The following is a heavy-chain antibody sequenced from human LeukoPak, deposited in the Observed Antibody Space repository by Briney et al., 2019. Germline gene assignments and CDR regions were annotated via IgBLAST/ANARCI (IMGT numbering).Heavy chain of an antibody. J-gene: IGHJ6*03. D-gene: IGHD1-26*01. CDR3: ARDPYSGSYGPYYYYYMDV. CDR2: ISWNSGSI. V-gene: IGHV3-9*01. Sequence: GGSLRLSCAASGVTFDDYAMHWVRQALGEGLGWVSGISWNSGSIGYADSVKGRFTISRDNAKNSLYLQMNSLRVEDTAVYYCARDPYSGSYGPYYYYYMDVWGEGTTVTISS. CDR1: GVTFDDYA.